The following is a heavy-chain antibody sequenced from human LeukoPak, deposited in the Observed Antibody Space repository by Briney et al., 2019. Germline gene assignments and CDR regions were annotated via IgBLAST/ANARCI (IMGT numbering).Heavy chain of an antibody. J-gene: IGHJ2*01. CDR2: IHSSGST. D-gene: IGHD2-2*01. Sequence: SETLSLTCTVSGGSISSYYWSRIRQPAGKGLEWIGRIHSSGSTNHNPSLKSRVTMSVDTSKNQFSLKLSSVTAADTAVYYCARGQYHLLYWYFDLWGRGTLVTVSS. CDR3: ARGQYHLLYWYFDL. V-gene: IGHV4-4*07. CDR1: GGSISSYY.